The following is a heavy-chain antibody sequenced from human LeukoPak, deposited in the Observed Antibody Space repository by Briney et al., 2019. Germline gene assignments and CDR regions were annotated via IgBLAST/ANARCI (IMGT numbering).Heavy chain of an antibody. Sequence: SETLSLTCTVSGGSITSSPYYWAWIRQLPGKGLEWIGSISYSGRPYYTPSLKSRVTISVDPSKNEFSLKMSSVTAADTAVYHCATFEGATWGQGTLVTVSS. CDR1: GGSITSSPYY. CDR3: ATFEGAT. CDR2: ISYSGRP. J-gene: IGHJ5*02. D-gene: IGHD4/OR15-4a*01. V-gene: IGHV4-39*01.